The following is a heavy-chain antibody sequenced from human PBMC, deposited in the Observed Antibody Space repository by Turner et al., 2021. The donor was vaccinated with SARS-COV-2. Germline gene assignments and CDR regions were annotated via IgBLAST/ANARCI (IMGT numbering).Heavy chain of an antibody. Sequence: QVQLQESGPGLVKPSQTLSLTCTVSGGSISSGGYYWSWIRQHPGKGLEWIRYIYYSGNTYYNPSLKSRVTISVDTSKNQFSLRLNSVTAADTAVYYCARDGMVVVAFDIWGQGTMVTVSS. CDR2: IYYSGNT. CDR1: GGSISSGGYY. CDR3: ARDGMVVVAFDI. V-gene: IGHV4-31*03. D-gene: IGHD2-15*01. J-gene: IGHJ3*02.